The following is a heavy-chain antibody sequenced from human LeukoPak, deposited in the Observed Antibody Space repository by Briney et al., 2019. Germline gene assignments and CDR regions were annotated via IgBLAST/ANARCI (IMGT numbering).Heavy chain of an antibody. D-gene: IGHD5-24*01. Sequence: SETLSLTCTVSGGSISSSSYYWGWIRQPPGKGLEWIGSIYYSGSTYYNPPRKSRVTISVDTFKNQFFLKLSSVTAADPAVYYCARDRLDGYNYYFDYWGQGTLVTVSS. CDR3: ARDRLDGYNYYFDY. V-gene: IGHV4-39*07. J-gene: IGHJ4*02. CDR2: IYYSGST. CDR1: GGSISSSSYY.